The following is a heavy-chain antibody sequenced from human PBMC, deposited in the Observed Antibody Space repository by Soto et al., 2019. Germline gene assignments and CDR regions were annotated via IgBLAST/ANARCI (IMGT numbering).Heavy chain of an antibody. CDR3: ARAGIADCSSTTCYLYYYVMDV. CDR2: INPNSGST. CDR1: GYSVTSYY. V-gene: IGHV1-46*01. J-gene: IGHJ6*02. Sequence: ASVKVSCKASGYSVTSYYMHLVRQAPGQGLEWMGIINPNSGSTTYAQKFQGRVTMTRDTSTSTVYMELTSLTSGDTAVYYCARAGIADCSSTTCYLYYYVMDVWGQGTMVTVSS. D-gene: IGHD2-2*01.